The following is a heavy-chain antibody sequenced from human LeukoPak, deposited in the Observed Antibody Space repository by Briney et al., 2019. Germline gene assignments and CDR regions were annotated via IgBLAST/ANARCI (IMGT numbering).Heavy chain of an antibody. D-gene: IGHD4-11*01. CDR1: KFTLSNFW. J-gene: IGHJ4*02. Sequence: PGRSLRLSRSASKFTLSNFWMSWLRQAPGKGLAGVASLKQDGSEKHYVDSVRGRFTISRDNAKNSLYLQMNSLRAEDTAVYYCARAFSVTTDYFDYWGQGTLVTVSS. V-gene: IGHV3-7*03. CDR3: ARAFSVTTDYFDY. CDR2: LKQDGSEK.